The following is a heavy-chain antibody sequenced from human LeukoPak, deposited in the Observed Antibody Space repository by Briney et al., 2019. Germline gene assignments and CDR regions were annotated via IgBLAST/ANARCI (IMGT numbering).Heavy chain of an antibody. J-gene: IGHJ6*04. V-gene: IGHV1-18*01. CDR3: ARGTIRLMGYYGMDV. D-gene: IGHD3-9*01. CDR1: GYSFTSYG. CDR2: ISAYNGKT. Sequence: AASVPVSYMASGYSFTSYGLRWAGQAPGQGGEGMGWISAYNGKTNYAQKLQGRVTMPADTSTSTAYMELRSLRSDDTAVYYCARGTIRLMGYYGMDVWGEGTTVTVSS.